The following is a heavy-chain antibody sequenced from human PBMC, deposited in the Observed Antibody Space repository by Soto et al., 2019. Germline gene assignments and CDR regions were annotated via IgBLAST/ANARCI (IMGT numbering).Heavy chain of an antibody. CDR1: GDSISSYY. Sequence: QVQLQESGPGLVKPSETLSLTCAVSGDSISSYYCMWIRQPPGKGLESIGYLYYGRSATYNPSLKSRVTLSVDTSASRCSLTLSSMTAADTAVYYCALRSMAVVPEYWGQGTLVTVSA. CDR3: ALRSMAVVPEY. J-gene: IGHJ4*02. D-gene: IGHD3-22*01. CDR2: LYYGRSA. V-gene: IGHV4-59*01.